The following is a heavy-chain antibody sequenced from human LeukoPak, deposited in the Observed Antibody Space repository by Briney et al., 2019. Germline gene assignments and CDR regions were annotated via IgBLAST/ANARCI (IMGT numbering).Heavy chain of an antibody. D-gene: IGHD3-22*01. V-gene: IGHV3-7*01. CDR3: ARDHTNYYDSSGYYYQFDY. CDR2: IKQDGSEK. J-gene: IGHJ4*02. Sequence: GGSLRLSCAASGFTFSSYWMSWVRQAPGKGLEWVANIKQDGSEKYYVDSVKGRFTISRDNAKNSLYLQMNSLRAEDTAVYYCARDHTNYYDSSGYYYQFDYWGQGTLVTVSS. CDR1: GFTFSSYW.